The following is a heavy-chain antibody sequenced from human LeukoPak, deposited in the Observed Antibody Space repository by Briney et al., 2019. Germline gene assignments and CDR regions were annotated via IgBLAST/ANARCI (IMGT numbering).Heavy chain of an antibody. Sequence: SETLSLTCTVSGCSISSGYYWGWIRQPPGKRLEWIGSINHSGSTYYNPSLKSRITISVDTSRNQFSLKLSSVTAADTAVYYCARVPIVGATRVFFDYWGQGTLVTVSS. J-gene: IGHJ4*02. CDR3: ARVPIVGATRVFFDY. V-gene: IGHV4-38-2*02. CDR2: INHSGST. CDR1: GCSISSGYY. D-gene: IGHD1-26*01.